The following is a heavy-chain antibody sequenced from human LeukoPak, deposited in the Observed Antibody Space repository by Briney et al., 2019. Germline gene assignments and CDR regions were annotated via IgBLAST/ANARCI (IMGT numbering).Heavy chain of an antibody. CDR2: ISSSSSYI. D-gene: IGHD6-13*01. J-gene: IGHJ5*02. CDR1: GFTFSSYS. Sequence: GGSLRLTCAASGFTFSSYSMNWVRQAPGKGLEWISSISSSSSYIYYADSVKGRFTISRDNAKNSLYLQMNSLRAEDTAVYYCAGGGYSSRMLGFDPWGQGTLVTVSS. V-gene: IGHV3-21*01. CDR3: AGGGYSSRMLGFDP.